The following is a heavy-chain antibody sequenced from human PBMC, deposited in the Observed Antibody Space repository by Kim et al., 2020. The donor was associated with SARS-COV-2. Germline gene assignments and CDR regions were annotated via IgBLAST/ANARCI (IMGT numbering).Heavy chain of an antibody. CDR1: GFTFSDRH. CDR3: AKSPREVDY. J-gene: IGHJ4*02. D-gene: IGHD1-26*01. V-gene: IGHV3-11*04. CDR2: ISPSGSA. Sequence: GGSLRLSCAASGFTFSDRHMSWIRQAPGKGLEWISYISPSGSAAYTDSLKGRFIMSRDNAKKSVYLQMDSLMAEDTAVYYCAKSPREVDYRGQGTLVIVS.